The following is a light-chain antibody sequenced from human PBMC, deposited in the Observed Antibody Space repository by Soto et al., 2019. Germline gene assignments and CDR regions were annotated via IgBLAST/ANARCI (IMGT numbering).Light chain of an antibody. CDR3: QQSFNTPWT. Sequence: DIQLTPSPSFLSASVEDRVTTTSRASQSSSSYLNWYQQKPGEAPKFLIYAASNFQSGVPSRFSGSGSGTVFTLTISSLQPEDFATYFCQQSFNTPWTFGQGTKWIS. V-gene: IGKV1-39*01. CDR1: QSSSSY. J-gene: IGKJ1*01. CDR2: AAS.